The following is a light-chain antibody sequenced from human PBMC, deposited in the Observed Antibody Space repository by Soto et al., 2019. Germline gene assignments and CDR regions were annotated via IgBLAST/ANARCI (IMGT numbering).Light chain of an antibody. Sequence: IVLTQSPLSLSVTLGQPASISRRSSQSLVYSDGNTYLNWFHQRPGQSPRRLIHKVSNRDSGVPDRFSGSGSDTDFTLSISRVEADDVGVFYCMQGISFTFGQGTRVEIK. J-gene: IGKJ1*01. CDR2: KVS. CDR3: MQGISFT. CDR1: QSLVYSDGNTY. V-gene: IGKV2-30*01.